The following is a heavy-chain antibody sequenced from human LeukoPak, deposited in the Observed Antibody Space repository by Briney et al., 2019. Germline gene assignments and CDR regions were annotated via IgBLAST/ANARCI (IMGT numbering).Heavy chain of an antibody. CDR2: MYYSGNT. Sequence: SETLSLTCTVSGGSINSSIYYWGWIRQPPGEGLGMIGSMYYSGNTYYKPSLRSRVTISVDTSKNLFSLKLRSVTAADTAVYYCARVVEGYYYYMDVWGKGTTVTVSS. CDR3: ARVVEGYYYYMDV. CDR1: GGSINSSIYY. V-gene: IGHV4-39*02. D-gene: IGHD3-22*01. J-gene: IGHJ6*03.